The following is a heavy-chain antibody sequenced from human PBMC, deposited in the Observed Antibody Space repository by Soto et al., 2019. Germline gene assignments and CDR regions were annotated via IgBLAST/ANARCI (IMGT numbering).Heavy chain of an antibody. CDR2: ISGGGAGT. CDR1: GFTFGNYA. V-gene: IGHV3-23*01. CDR3: AIDVYCSGCSCFSDFDY. J-gene: IGHJ4*02. D-gene: IGHD2-15*01. Sequence: GGSLRLSCAASGFTFGNYAMSWVRQAPGKGLEWVSSISGGGAGTYYADSVKGRFPISRANSKNTLYLQMNRMRVEDTALYYCAIDVYCSGCSCFSDFDYWGQGTLVTVSS.